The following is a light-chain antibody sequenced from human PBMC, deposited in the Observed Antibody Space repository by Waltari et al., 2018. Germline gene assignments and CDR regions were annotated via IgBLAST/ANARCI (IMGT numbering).Light chain of an antibody. CDR3: QAWNTFIL. CDR1: KLGHAY. Sequence: SSELSQPPSLSVSPGQTASITRSGAKLGHAYTSWYQTKPGQSPLLIIYQDTKRPSGIPERFSGSNSGNTATLTISGTQPLDEADYYCQAWNTFILFGGGTKLTVL. CDR2: QDT. J-gene: IGLJ2*01. V-gene: IGLV3-1*01.